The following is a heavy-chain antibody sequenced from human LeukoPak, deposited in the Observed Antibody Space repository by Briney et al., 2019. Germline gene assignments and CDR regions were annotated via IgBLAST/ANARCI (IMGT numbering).Heavy chain of an antibody. V-gene: IGHV4-59*01. Sequence: SETLSLTCTVSGGSISSYYWSWIRQPPGKGLEWIGYIYYSGSINYNPSLKSRVTISVDTSKNQFSLKLSSVTAADTAVYYCARVSQNDAFDIWGQGTMVTVSS. CDR3: ARVSQNDAFDI. CDR1: GGSISSYY. CDR2: IYYSGSI. J-gene: IGHJ3*02.